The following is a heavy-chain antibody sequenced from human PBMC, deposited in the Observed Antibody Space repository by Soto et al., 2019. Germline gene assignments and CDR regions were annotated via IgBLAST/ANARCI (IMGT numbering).Heavy chain of an antibody. V-gene: IGHV1-3*01. CDR2: INAGNGNT. Sequence: ASVKVSCKASGYTFTSYAMHWVRQAPGQRLEWMGWINAGNGNTRYSQKFQGRVTITRDTSASTAYMELSSLRSEDTAVYYCARHSSGWHFDYWGQGTLVTVSS. CDR1: GYTFTSYA. J-gene: IGHJ4*02. CDR3: ARHSSGWHFDY. D-gene: IGHD6-19*01.